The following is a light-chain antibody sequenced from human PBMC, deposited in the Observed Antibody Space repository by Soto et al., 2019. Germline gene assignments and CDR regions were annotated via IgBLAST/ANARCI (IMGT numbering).Light chain of an antibody. CDR2: GAS. CDR1: QSVSNN. Sequence: EIVMTQSPATLSVSPGERATLSCRASQSVSNNLAWYQQKPGQAPRLLIFGASTRATGITARFSGSGSGTEFTLTISSLQSEDFAVYYCHQYNTWSPLAFGGGTKVEPK. J-gene: IGKJ4*01. V-gene: IGKV3-15*01. CDR3: HQYNTWSPLA.